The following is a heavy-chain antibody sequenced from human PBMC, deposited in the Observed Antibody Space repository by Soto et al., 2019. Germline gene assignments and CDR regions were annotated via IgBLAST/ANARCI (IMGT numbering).Heavy chain of an antibody. V-gene: IGHV1-69*02. Sequence: QVQLVQSGAEVKKPGSSVKVSCKASGGTFSSYTISWVRQAPGQGLEWMGRIIPILGIANYAQKFQGRVTIPGEKSTGTAYMERGSLRSEDTAVYYCARSGQYYDILTGYYNWFDPWGQGTLVTVSS. CDR2: IIPILGIA. D-gene: IGHD3-9*01. J-gene: IGHJ5*02. CDR3: ARSGQYYDILTGYYNWFDP. CDR1: GGTFSSYT.